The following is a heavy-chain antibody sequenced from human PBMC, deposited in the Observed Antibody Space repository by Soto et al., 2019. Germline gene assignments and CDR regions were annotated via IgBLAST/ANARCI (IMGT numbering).Heavy chain of an antibody. CDR2: INHSGST. J-gene: IGHJ6*02. CDR3: ARLGGVQAYYYYYGMDV. V-gene: IGHV4-34*01. D-gene: IGHD1-1*01. Sequence: PGKGLEWIGEINHSGSTNYNPSLKSRVTISVDTSKNQFSLKLSSVTAADTAVYYCARLGGVQAYYYYYGMDVWGQGTTVTVSS.